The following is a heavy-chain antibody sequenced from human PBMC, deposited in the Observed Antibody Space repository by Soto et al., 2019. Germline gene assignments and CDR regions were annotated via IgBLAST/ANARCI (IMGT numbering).Heavy chain of an antibody. CDR1: GFTFSSYS. CDR2: ISSSSSTI. D-gene: IGHD4-17*01. V-gene: IGHV3-48*01. Sequence: GGSLRLSCAASGFTFSSYSMNWVRQAPGKGLEWVSYISSSSSTIYYADSVKGRFTISRDNAKNSLYLQMNSLRAEDTAVYYCARARVYGDYYFDYWGQGTLVTVSS. J-gene: IGHJ4*02. CDR3: ARARVYGDYYFDY.